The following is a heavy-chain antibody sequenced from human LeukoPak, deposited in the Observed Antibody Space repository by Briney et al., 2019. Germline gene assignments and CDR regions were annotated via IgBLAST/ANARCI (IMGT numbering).Heavy chain of an antibody. V-gene: IGHV4-39*01. CDR1: GGSISSSSYY. CDR2: IYYSGST. J-gene: IGHJ4*02. Sequence: SETLSLTCTVSGGSISSSSYYWAWIRQPPGKGLEWIGSIYYSGSTYYNPSLKSRVTISVDTSKNQFSLKLSSVTAADTAVYYCAGRGYTLNYWGQGTLVTVSS. CDR3: AGRGYTLNY. D-gene: IGHD1-1*01.